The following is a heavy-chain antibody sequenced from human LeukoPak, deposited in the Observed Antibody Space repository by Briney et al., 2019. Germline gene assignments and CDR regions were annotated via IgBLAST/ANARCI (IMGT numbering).Heavy chain of an antibody. D-gene: IGHD1-26*01. CDR3: ARYPGSLPYFDY. Sequence: ASVKVSCKASGYSFTSYYMHWVRQAPGQGLEWMGIINPSFGSTSCAQKLQGRVTMTRDTSTSTVYMELSSLRSEDTAVYYCARYPGSLPYFDYWGRGTLVTVSS. CDR2: INPSFGST. CDR1: GYSFTSYY. V-gene: IGHV1-46*04. J-gene: IGHJ4*02.